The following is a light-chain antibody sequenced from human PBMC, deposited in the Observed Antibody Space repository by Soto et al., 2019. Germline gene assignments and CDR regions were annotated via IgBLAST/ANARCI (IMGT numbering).Light chain of an antibody. J-gene: IGKJ1*01. Sequence: EIVMTQSPATLSVSPGGRATLSCRASQSVSNNIAWYQQRPGQAPRLLIYGASTRATVISPRFSGNGSGTEFTLTISSLQSEDFAVYYCQQYSDWPRTFGQGTKVDIK. CDR3: QQYSDWPRT. CDR2: GAS. V-gene: IGKV3-15*01. CDR1: QSVSNN.